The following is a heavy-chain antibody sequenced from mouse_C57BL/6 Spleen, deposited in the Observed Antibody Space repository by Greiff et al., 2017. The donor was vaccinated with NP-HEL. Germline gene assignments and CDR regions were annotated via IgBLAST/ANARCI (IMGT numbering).Heavy chain of an antibody. CDR1: GYSITSGYY. J-gene: IGHJ4*01. CDR3: ARDQLRYAMDY. CDR2: ISYDGSN. V-gene: IGHV3-6*01. D-gene: IGHD1-1*01. Sequence: ESGPGLVKPSQSLSLTCSVTGYSITSGYYWNWIRQFPGNKLEWMGYISYDGSNNYNPSLKNRISITRDTSKNQFFLKLNSVTTEDTATYYCARDQLRYAMDYWGQGTSVTVSS.